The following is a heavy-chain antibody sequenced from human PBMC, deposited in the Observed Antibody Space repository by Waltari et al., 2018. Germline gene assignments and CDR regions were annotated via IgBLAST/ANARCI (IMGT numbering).Heavy chain of an antibody. D-gene: IGHD2-21*02. CDR1: GFTFRSYA. J-gene: IGHJ3*02. CDR2: ISYDGSNK. Sequence: QVQLVESGGGVVQPGRSLRLSCAASGFTFRSYAMPWVRQAPGKGLEWVAVISYDGSNKYYADSVKGRFTISRDNSKNTLYLQMNSLRAEDTAVYYCARDYVVVTYAFDIWGQGTMVTVSS. V-gene: IGHV3-30*01. CDR3: ARDYVVVTYAFDI.